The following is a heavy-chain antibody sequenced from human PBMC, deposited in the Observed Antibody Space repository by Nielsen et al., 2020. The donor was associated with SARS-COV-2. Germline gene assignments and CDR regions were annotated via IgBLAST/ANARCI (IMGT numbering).Heavy chain of an antibody. D-gene: IGHD5-12*01. J-gene: IGHJ6*02. CDR2: INPGNGNT. Sequence: ASVKVSCKASGYTFAKYGIHWVRQAPGQRPEWMGWINPGNGNTKYPQKFLGRFTISRDSSASIAYMELTFLTFEDTAVYYCARERRYSGYDWGRGPYYYYGLDVWGQGTTVTVSS. CDR1: GYTFAKYG. CDR3: ARERRYSGYDWGRGPYYYYGLDV. V-gene: IGHV1-3*01.